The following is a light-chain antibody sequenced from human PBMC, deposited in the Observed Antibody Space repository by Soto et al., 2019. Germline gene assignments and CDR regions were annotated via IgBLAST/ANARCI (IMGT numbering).Light chain of an antibody. CDR1: QNIDTF. CDR2: DAS. V-gene: IGKV1-33*01. J-gene: IGKJ4*01. CDR3: QQCDNLPLT. Sequence: DIQMTQSPSSLSASVGDRVTLTCRASQNIDTFLNWYQQKPGKAPKLLINDASNLETGVPSRFSGSGSGTDFTFTISSLQPEDIATYYCQQCDNLPLTFGGGTKVDI.